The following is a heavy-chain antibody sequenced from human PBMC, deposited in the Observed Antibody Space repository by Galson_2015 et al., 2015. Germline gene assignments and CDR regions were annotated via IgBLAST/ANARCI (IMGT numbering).Heavy chain of an antibody. Sequence: SLRLSCAASGFTFSSYAMSWVRQAPGKGLEWVSGISGSGGTTYYADSVKGRFTISRDNSKNTLYLQMNSLRAEDMALYYCAKAPGYCSGGTCYWYFDYWGLGTLVTVSS. J-gene: IGHJ4*02. CDR3: AKAPGYCSGGTCYWYFDY. CDR1: GFTFSSYA. CDR2: ISGSGGTT. D-gene: IGHD2-15*01. V-gene: IGHV3-23*01.